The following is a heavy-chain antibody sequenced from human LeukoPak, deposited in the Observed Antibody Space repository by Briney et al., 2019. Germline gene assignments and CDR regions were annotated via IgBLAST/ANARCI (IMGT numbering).Heavy chain of an antibody. CDR3: AKDPWAYCGGDCYSGPRGAFGI. Sequence: GGSLRLSCAASGFTFSSYAMSWVRQAPGKGLEWVSAISGSGGSTYYADSVKGRFTISRDNSKNTLYLQMNSLRAEDTAVYYCAKDPWAYCGGDCYSGPRGAFGIWGQGTMVTVSS. D-gene: IGHD2-21*02. J-gene: IGHJ3*02. V-gene: IGHV3-23*01. CDR2: ISGSGGST. CDR1: GFTFSSYA.